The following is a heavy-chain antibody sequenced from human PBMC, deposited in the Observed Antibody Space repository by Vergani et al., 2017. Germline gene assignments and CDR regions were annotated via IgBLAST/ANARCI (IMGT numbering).Heavy chain of an antibody. Sequence: QVQLVQSGAEVKKPGSSVKVSCKASGGTFSSYAISWVRQAPGQGLEWMGGIIPIFGTANYAQEFQGRDTITADKSTSTAYMELSSLRSGDTAVYYCASEQYYYGSGSYTYYLDYWGQGTLVTVSS. CDR1: GGTFSSYA. V-gene: IGHV1-69*06. CDR2: IIPIFGTA. D-gene: IGHD3-10*01. J-gene: IGHJ4*02. CDR3: ASEQYYYGSGSYTYYLDY.